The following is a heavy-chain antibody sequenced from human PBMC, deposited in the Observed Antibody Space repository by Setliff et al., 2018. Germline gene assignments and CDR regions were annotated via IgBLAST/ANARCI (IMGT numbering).Heavy chain of an antibody. CDR1: GGSISSSSYY. V-gene: IGHV4-39*01. CDR2: INHSGST. D-gene: IGHD5-12*01. J-gene: IGHJ3*01. Sequence: SETLSLTCTVSGGSISSSSYYWSWIRQPPGKGLEWIGEINHSGSTNYNPSLKSRVTISLDTSRNQVSLKLSSATAADTAVYYCARQVEMATIAFDVWGQGTMVTVSS. CDR3: ARQVEMATIAFDV.